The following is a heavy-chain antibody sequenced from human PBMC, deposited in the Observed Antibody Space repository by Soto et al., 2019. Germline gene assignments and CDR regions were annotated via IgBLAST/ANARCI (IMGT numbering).Heavy chain of an antibody. CDR1: GFTFRSYG. J-gene: IGHJ4*02. CDR3: VSAREYGHASVPYS. Sequence: QAQLVESGGGVVQPGRSLRLSCAASGFTFRSYGMHWVRQDPGTGLEWVAVISYDGGLKHYADSVKGRLTISRDNSTNMVLLQMNSLRTEATPVYYCVSAREYGHASVPYSWGQGTLVSVSS. CDR2: ISYDGGLK. D-gene: IGHD6-6*01. V-gene: IGHV3-30*03.